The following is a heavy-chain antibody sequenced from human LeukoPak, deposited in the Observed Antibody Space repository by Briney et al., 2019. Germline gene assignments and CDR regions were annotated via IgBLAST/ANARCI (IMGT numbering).Heavy chain of an antibody. CDR3: ARAPGYGAAYYFDY. CDR2: VSYDRSYK. D-gene: IGHD1-1*01. Sequence: PGGSLRLSCAASGFSFSRFAMSWVRQAPGKGLEWVAVVSYDRSYKYYADSVKGRFTISRDNSKNTLYLQMNSLRAEDTAVYYCARAPGYGAAYYFDYWGQGTLVTVSS. V-gene: IGHV3-30*04. J-gene: IGHJ4*02. CDR1: GFSFSRFA.